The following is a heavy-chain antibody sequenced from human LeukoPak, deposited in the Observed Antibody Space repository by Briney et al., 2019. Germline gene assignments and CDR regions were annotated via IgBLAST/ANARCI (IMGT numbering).Heavy chain of an antibody. CDR1: GGSFSGYY. CDR2: INHSGST. J-gene: IGHJ4*02. Sequence: PSETLSLTCAVYGGSFSGYYWSWIRQPPGKVLEWIGEINHSGSTNYNPSLKSRVTISVDTSKNQFSLKLSPVTAADTAVYYCARRAYYGSGSYYRYWGQGTLVTVSS. V-gene: IGHV4-34*01. CDR3: ARRAYYGSGSYYRY. D-gene: IGHD3-10*01.